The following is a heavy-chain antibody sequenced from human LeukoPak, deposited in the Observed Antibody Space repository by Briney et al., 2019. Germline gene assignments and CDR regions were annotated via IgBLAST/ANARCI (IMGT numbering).Heavy chain of an antibody. CDR2: SYSGGST. CDR1: GFTVSSNY. Sequence: GGSLRLSCSASGFTVSSNYMSWVRQAPGKGLERGSVSYSGGSTYYADSVKGRFTISRDNSKNTLYRQMNSLRAEDTAVYYCARDRTTVTSFDYWGQGTLVTVSS. D-gene: IGHD4-17*01. CDR3: ARDRTTVTSFDY. J-gene: IGHJ4*02. V-gene: IGHV3-66*01.